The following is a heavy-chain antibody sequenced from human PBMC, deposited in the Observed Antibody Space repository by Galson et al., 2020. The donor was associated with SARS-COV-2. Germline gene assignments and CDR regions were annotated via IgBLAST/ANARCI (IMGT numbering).Heavy chain of an antibody. J-gene: IGHJ6*02. CDR2: MNSDGRNT. Sequence: GGSLRLSCAASEFTFNTYWMHWVRQPPGQGLVWVSGMNSDGRNTNYADSVKGRFTSSRDNAKNTLYLQMNSLRAEDTAVYYCARGNYYGRDVWGQGTTVIVSS. CDR1: EFTFNTYW. CDR3: ARGNYYGRDV. V-gene: IGHV3-74*01.